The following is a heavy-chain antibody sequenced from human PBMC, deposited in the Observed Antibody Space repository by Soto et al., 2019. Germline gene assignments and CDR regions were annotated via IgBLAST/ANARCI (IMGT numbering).Heavy chain of an antibody. V-gene: IGHV1-8*01. Sequence: QAQLVQSGAEEKKPGASVKVSCKASEYTFTSYDINWVRQAPGQGLEWLGWMDPKSGSTGYAQNFQGRVTMTSNISINPPHMEVRSLRSEEPGGYYCVGERKFVFLGKGFGVWGQGTTVTVSS. D-gene: IGHD3-16*01. J-gene: IGHJ6*02. CDR3: VGERKFVFLGKGFGV. CDR2: MDPKSGST. CDR1: EYTFTSYD.